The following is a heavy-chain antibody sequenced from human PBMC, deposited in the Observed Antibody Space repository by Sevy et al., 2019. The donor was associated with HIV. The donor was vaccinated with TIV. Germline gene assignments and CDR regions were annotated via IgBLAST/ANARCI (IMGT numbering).Heavy chain of an antibody. Sequence: GGSLRLSCAASVFTFSSYATHWVRQAPGKGLEWVAVISYDGSNKYYADSVKGRFTISRDNSKNTLYLQMNSLRAEDTAVYYCARLPGGGYDSHAFDIWGQGTMVTVSS. CDR3: ARLPGGGYDSHAFDI. V-gene: IGHV3-30-3*01. CDR1: VFTFSSYA. CDR2: ISYDGSNK. J-gene: IGHJ3*02. D-gene: IGHD5-12*01.